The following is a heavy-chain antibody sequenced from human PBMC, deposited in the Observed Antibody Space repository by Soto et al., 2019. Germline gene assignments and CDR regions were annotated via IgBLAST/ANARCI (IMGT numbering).Heavy chain of an antibody. J-gene: IGHJ6*02. CDR2: ISSSSTYT. CDR1: GFTFSDYY. D-gene: IGHD6-19*01. V-gene: IGHV3-11*06. CDR3: AREIAVASHRYYYGMDV. Sequence: QVQLVESGGGSVKPGGSLRLSCAASGFTFSDYYMSWIRQAPGRGLEWVSYISSSSTYTNYADSVKGRFTISRDNAKNSLYLQMNSLRAEDTAVYYCAREIAVASHRYYYGMDVWGQGTAVTVSS.